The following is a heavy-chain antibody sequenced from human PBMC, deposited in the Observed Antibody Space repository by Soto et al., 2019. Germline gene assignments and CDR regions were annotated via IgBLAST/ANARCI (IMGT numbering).Heavy chain of an antibody. Sequence: SETLSLTCAVYGGSFSGYYWSWIRQPPGKGLEWIGEINHSGSTNYNPSLKSRVTISVDTSKNQFSLKLSSVTAAATYYCARLYCSGDDCFSQIDYWGQGALVTVSS. V-gene: IGHV4-34*01. CDR2: INHSGST. D-gene: IGHD2-21*02. CDR1: GGSFSGYY. CDR3: ARLYCSGDDCFSQIDY. J-gene: IGHJ4*02.